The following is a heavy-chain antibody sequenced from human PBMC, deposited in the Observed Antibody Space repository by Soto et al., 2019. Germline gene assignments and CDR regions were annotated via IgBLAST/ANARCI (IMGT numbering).Heavy chain of an antibody. CDR1: GYTFTGYA. V-gene: IGHV1-3*05. Sequence: QVQLVQSGAEEKKPGASVKVSCKASGYTFTGYAMHWVRQAPGQRLEWMGWINAGNGNTKYSQKFQGRVTITRDTSARTANMERSSLRSEDTAGYYCARAVAVAADFDYWGQGTLVTVSS. CDR3: ARAVAVAADFDY. D-gene: IGHD6-19*01. CDR2: INAGNGNT. J-gene: IGHJ4*02.